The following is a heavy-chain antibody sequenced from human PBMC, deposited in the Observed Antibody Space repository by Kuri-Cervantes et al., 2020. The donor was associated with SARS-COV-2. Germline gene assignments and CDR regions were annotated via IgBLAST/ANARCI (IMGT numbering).Heavy chain of an antibody. J-gene: IGHJ6*03. D-gene: IGHD6-13*01. CDR1: GVSVTTFGSY. CDR2: IYYNGST. V-gene: IGHV4-30-4*08. CDR3: VQVDIAAAGTNYYYYMDV. Sequence: SETLSLTCTVSGVSVTTFGSYWTWIRQPPGKGLEWVGYIYYNGSTYYNPSLKSRVTISVDTSKNQFSLKLSSVTAADTAVYYCVQVDIAAAGTNYYYYMDVWGKGTTVTVSS.